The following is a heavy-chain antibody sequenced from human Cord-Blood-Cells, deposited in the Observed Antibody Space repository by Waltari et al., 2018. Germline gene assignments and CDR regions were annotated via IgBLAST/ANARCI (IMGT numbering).Heavy chain of an antibody. V-gene: IGHV3-21*01. Sequence: EVQLVEAGGALVKPGGYLRISCAASGFTFHSYSMNWVRQAPGKGLEWVSSISSSSYIYYADSVKGRFTISRDNAKNSLYLQMNSLRAEDTAVYYCARSRSGSNFRHFDYWGQGTLVTVSS. CDR3: ARSRSGSNFRHFDY. CDR1: GFTFHSYS. D-gene: IGHD1-26*01. J-gene: IGHJ4*02. CDR2: ISSSSYI.